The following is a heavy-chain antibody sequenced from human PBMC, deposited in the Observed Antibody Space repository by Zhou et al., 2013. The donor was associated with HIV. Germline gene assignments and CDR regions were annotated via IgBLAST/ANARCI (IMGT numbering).Heavy chain of an antibody. CDR3: ARHRRYGGNSYSFDI. V-gene: IGHV1-69*12. Sequence: QVQLVQSGAEVRKPGSSVKVSCKASGGTFNNYAFTWVRQAPGQGLEWMGAVIPIFSTVYHAQKFQGRVTISADESTNTAYMELSSLRSEDTAVYYCARHRRYGGNSYSFDIWGQGTMVTVSS. J-gene: IGHJ3*02. CDR1: GGTFNNYA. CDR2: VIPIFSTV. D-gene: IGHD2-21*02.